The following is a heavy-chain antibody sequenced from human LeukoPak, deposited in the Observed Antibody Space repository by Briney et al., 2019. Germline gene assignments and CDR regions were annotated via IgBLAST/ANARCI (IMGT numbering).Heavy chain of an antibody. J-gene: IGHJ4*02. V-gene: IGHV3-21*01. CDR2: ISSGSSYI. Sequence: GGSLRLSCAASGFTFSSYSMNWVRQAPGKGLEWVSSISSGSSYIYYADSVKGRFTISRDNAKNSLYLQMNSLRAEDTAVYYCARDRGTKGYCSGGSCYSPLRPYYFDYWGQGTLVTVSS. CDR3: ARDRGTKGYCSGGSCYSPLRPYYFDY. D-gene: IGHD2-15*01. CDR1: GFTFSSYS.